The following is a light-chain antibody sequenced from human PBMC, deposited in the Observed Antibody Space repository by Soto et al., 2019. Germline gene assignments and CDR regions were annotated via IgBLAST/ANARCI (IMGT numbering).Light chain of an antibody. Sequence: DIQMTQSPSALSASVGDRVTITCRASQSINDWLAWYQQKPGKAPNLLIFKASSLISGVPARFSGSGVGTEFTLTISSLQPDDFATYYCQQYNSYLYTFGQGTKLEV. V-gene: IGKV1-5*03. CDR3: QQYNSYLYT. J-gene: IGKJ2*01. CDR2: KAS. CDR1: QSINDW.